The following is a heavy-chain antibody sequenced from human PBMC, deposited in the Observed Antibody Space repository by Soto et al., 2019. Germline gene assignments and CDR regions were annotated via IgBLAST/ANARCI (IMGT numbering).Heavy chain of an antibody. CDR3: TDGMAI. Sequence: EVQLVQSGGGLVKPGESLRLSCEASGFSFSHAWMNWVRQSPGKGLEWVGRIRSKTDGGTTGFIAPVEGRFTISRDDPKNTLYLQMDSLKTEDTAVYYCTDGMAIWGQGTTVIVSS. CDR1: GFSFSHAW. J-gene: IGHJ6*02. CDR2: IRSKTDGGTT. V-gene: IGHV3-15*07.